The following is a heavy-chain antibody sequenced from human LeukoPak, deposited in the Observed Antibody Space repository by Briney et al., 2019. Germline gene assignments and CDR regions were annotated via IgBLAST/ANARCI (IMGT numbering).Heavy chain of an antibody. V-gene: IGHV3-64D*09. CDR2: ISSDGGGT. CDR1: GFNFGYYG. CDR3: VKRPGGMAAPYYFDY. D-gene: IGHD6-6*01. Sequence: GGSLRLSCSASGFNFGYYGMHWVRQAPGKGLEYVSAISSDGGGTYYADSVKGRFTISRDNFKDTLYLQMSSLRTEDTAVYYCVKRPGGMAAPYYFDYWGQGTLVTVSS. J-gene: IGHJ4*02.